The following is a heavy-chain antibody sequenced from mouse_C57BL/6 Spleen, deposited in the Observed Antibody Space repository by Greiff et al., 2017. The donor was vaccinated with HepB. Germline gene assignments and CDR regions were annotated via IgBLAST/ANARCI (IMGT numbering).Heavy chain of an antibody. J-gene: IGHJ3*01. Sequence: QVQLQHPGAELVRPGSSVKLSCKASGYTFTSYWMHWVKQRPIQGLEWIGNIDPSDSETHYNQKFKDKATLTVDKSSSTAYMQLSSLTSEDSAVYYCARGIYYGNYGAYWGQGTLVTVSA. CDR1: GYTFTSYW. D-gene: IGHD2-1*01. CDR3: ARGIYYGNYGAY. V-gene: IGHV1-52*01. CDR2: IDPSDSET.